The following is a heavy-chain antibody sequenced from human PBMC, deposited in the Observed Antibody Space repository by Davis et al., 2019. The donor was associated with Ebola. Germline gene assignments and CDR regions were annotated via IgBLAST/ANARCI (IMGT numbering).Heavy chain of an antibody. Sequence: GGSLRLSCAASGFTFNSFAMHWVRQAPGKGPEWVALIWHDGSNKYYADSVKGRFTISRDNSKNTVCLQMNSLGVEDTAVYYCARWGGLRDHGMDVWGQGTTVTVSS. CDR3: ARWGGLRDHGMDV. CDR1: GFTFNSFA. CDR2: IWHDGSNK. J-gene: IGHJ6*02. D-gene: IGHD3-16*01. V-gene: IGHV3-33*01.